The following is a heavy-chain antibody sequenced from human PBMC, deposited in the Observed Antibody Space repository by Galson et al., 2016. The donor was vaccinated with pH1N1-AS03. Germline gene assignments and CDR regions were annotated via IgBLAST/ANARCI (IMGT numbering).Heavy chain of an antibody. CDR3: GRVGRGGSPVDY. V-gene: IGHV3-7*03. CDR1: GFSIRDHW. CDR2: IKEDGSGK. Sequence: SLRLSCAASGFSIRDHWMGWFRQAPSKGLEWVTEIKEDGSGKHDVDSVKGRFIISRDNDKNSLYLQMNSLRADDTAVYYCGRVGRGGSPVDYWGQGTLVTVSS. D-gene: IGHD2-15*01. J-gene: IGHJ4*02.